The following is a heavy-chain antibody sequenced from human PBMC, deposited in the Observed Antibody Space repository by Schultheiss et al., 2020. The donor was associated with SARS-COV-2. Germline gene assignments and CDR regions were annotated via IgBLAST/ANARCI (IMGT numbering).Heavy chain of an antibody. J-gene: IGHJ4*02. CDR1: GFTFSSYG. CDR3: ARSIFGVVKVFDY. V-gene: IGHV3-33*08. CDR2: IWYDGSNK. D-gene: IGHD3-3*01. Sequence: GGSLRLSCAASGFTFSSYGMHWVRQAPGKGLEWVAIIWYDGSNKYSADSVKGRFTISRDNSKNTLYLQMNSLRVEDTAVYYCARSIFGVVKVFDYWGQGTLVTVSS.